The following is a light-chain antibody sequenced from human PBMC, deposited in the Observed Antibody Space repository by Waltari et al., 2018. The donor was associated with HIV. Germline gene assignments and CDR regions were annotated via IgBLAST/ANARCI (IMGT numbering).Light chain of an antibody. Sequence: SYELSQPPSVSVSPGQTATITCSGHKLGDKYASWYQQKPGQSPVLVIYQDKRRPSGIPERFSGSNSGNSATLTISGTQPLDEADYYCQAWVSSIVGFGGGTKLTVL. CDR2: QDK. V-gene: IGLV3-1*01. CDR1: KLGDKY. J-gene: IGLJ2*01. CDR3: QAWVSSIVG.